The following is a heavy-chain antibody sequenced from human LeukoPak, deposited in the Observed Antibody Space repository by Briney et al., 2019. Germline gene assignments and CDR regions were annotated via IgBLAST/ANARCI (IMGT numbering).Heavy chain of an antibody. V-gene: IGHV3-21*01. CDR1: GFTFSTYA. Sequence: GGSLRLSCAASGFTFSTYAMNWVRQAPGKGLEWVSAISSGGGSTSYADSVKGRFTISRDNAKNSLYLQMNSLRAEDTAVYYCARVQGDAFDIWGQGTMVTVSS. CDR2: ISSGGGST. J-gene: IGHJ3*02. CDR3: ARVQGDAFDI.